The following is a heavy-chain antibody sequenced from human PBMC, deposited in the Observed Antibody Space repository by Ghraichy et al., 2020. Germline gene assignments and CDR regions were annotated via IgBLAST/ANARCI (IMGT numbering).Heavy chain of an antibody. CDR1: GFTFDDYA. D-gene: IGHD6-13*01. CDR2: ISWNSGSI. CDR3: AKDMGWGDDSSSWVSSLYYYYGMDV. V-gene: IGHV3-9*01. J-gene: IGHJ6*02. Sequence: SLRLSCAASGFTFDDYAMHWVRQAPGKGLEWVSGISWNSGSIGYADSVKGRFTISRDNAKNSLYLQMNSLRAEDTALYYCAKDMGWGDDSSSWVSSLYYYYGMDVWGQETTVTVSS.